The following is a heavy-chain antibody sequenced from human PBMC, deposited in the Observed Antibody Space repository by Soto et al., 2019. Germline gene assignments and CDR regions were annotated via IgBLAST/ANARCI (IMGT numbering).Heavy chain of an antibody. V-gene: IGHV3-23*01. CDR1: GFTFSNYA. CDR2: ISGNGGST. Sequence: GGSLRLSCAASGFTFSNYAMSRVRQAPGKGLEWASTISGNGGSTYYADSVKGRFTISRDNSKNMLFLQINSLRDDDSAVYYCAKRPASIITFDYWGQGTPVTVSS. J-gene: IGHJ4*02. CDR3: AKRPASIITFDY. D-gene: IGHD2-2*01.